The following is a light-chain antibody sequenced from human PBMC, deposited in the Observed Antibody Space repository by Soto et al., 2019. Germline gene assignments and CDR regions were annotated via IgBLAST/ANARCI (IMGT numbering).Light chain of an antibody. CDR2: DTS. CDR1: TGDVTNGRW. J-gene: IGLJ7*01. Sequence: QAVVTQEPSLTVSPGGTVTLTCGSSTGDVTNGRWPYWFQQRPGQVPRTLIHDTSNKHPWTPARFSGSLLGGKAALTLSGAQPEDEAAYYCLLFDVGVAVFGGGTQLTVL. V-gene: IGLV7-46*01. CDR3: LLFDVGVAV.